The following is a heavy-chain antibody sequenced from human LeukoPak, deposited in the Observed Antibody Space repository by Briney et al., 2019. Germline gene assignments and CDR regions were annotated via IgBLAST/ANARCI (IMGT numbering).Heavy chain of an antibody. CDR1: GFTFSSYG. CDR3: AKLAVAIEDYYYYYYMDV. CDR2: IRYDGSNK. J-gene: IGHJ6*03. V-gene: IGHV3-30*02. Sequence: GGSLRLSCAASGFTFSSYGMHWVRQAPGKGLEWVAFIRYDGSNKYYADSVKGRFTISRDNSKNTLYLQMNSLRAEDTAVYYCAKLAVAIEDYYYYYYMDVWGKGTTVTISS. D-gene: IGHD6-19*01.